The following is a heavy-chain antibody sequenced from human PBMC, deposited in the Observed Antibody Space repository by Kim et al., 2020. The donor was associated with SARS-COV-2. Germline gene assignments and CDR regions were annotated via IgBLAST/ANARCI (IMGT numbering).Heavy chain of an antibody. CDR3: ARDDGGFDP. CDR1: GSSISAAYY. J-gene: IGHJ5*02. CDR2: IHQSGHT. Sequence: SETLSLTCSVSGSSISAAYYWGWIRQLPGMGLVWIGSIHQSGHTYYNPSLQGRLSISVDTSKNQFSLNLNSVTAADTALYYCARDDGGFDPWGQGTLVIVSS. V-gene: IGHV4-38-2*02. D-gene: IGHD3-10*01.